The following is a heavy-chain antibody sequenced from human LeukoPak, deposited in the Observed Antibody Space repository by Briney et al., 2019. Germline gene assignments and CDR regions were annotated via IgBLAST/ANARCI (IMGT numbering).Heavy chain of an antibody. V-gene: IGHV4-59*01. CDR3: ARVTAQDAFDI. CDR1: GGSISSYY. CDR2: IYYRGST. Sequence: SETLSLTCTVSGGSISSYYWSWIRQPPGRGREWLGYIYYRGSTNYNPSLKSRVTISVDTSKNQFSLKLSSVTAADTAVYYCARVTAQDAFDIWGQGTMVTVSS. J-gene: IGHJ3*02.